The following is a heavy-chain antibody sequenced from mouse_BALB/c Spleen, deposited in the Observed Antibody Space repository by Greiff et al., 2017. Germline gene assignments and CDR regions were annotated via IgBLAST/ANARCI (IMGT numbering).Heavy chain of an antibody. V-gene: IGHV1-54*01. Sequence: VQLQESGAELVRPGTSVKVSCKASGYAFTNYLIEWVKQRPGQGLEWIGVINPGSGGTNYNEKFKGKATLTADKSSSTAYMQLSSLTSDDSAVYFCARQAYYDYDEDAMDYWGQGTSVTVSS. CDR1: GYAFTNYL. CDR3: ARQAYYDYDEDAMDY. D-gene: IGHD2-4*01. J-gene: IGHJ4*01. CDR2: INPGSGGT.